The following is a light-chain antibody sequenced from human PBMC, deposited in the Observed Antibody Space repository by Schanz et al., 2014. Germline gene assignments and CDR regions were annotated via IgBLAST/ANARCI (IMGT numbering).Light chain of an antibody. V-gene: IGLV2-8*01. J-gene: IGLJ1*01. CDR3: SSYGGTNKYV. CDR1: SSDVGGDNF. CDR2: EIN. Sequence: QSALTQPPSASGSPGQSVTISCTGTSSDVGGDNFVSWYQQHPGKAPKLMIYEINKRPSGVPDRFSGSKSGNTASLTVSGLQAEDEADYYCSSYGGTNKYVFGTGTKLTVL.